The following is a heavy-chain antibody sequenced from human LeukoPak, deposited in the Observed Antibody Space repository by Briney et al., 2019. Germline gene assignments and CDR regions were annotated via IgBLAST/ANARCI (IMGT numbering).Heavy chain of an antibody. V-gene: IGHV3-23*01. J-gene: IGHJ4*02. Sequence: VGSLRLSSAPSGFTSTSDATSSVSAGPGKGLECVSGSSGSGNSTYYADSLKGRFTISRDNSKNTLYLQMSGQRVDDTSVYYCAKDLRGRDFGGYWGQGTLVTVSS. CDR3: AKDLRGRDFGGY. D-gene: IGHD3-3*01. CDR2: SSGSGNST. CDR1: GFTSTSDA.